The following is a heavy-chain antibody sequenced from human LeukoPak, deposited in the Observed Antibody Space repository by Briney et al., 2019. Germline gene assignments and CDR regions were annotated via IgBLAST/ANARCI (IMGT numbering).Heavy chain of an antibody. D-gene: IGHD1-26*01. CDR2: ISSSSYI. CDR3: ARGGFDY. J-gene: IGHJ4*02. CDR1: GFTFSSYG. V-gene: IGHV3-21*01. Sequence: GRSLRLSCAASGFTFSSYGMHWVRQAPGKGLEWVSSISSSSYIYYADSVKGRFTISRDNAKNSLYLQMNSLRAEDTAVYYCARGGFDYWGQGTLVTVSS.